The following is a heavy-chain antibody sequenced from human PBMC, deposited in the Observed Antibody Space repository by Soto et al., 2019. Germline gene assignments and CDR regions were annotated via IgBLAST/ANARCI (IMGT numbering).Heavy chain of an antibody. J-gene: IGHJ4*02. CDR3: ARDPSIEARLRIDY. Sequence: GGSLRLSCAASGFTFSSYGMHWVRQAPGKGLEWVAVIWYDGSNKYYADSVKGRFTISRDNSKNTLYLQMNSLRAEDTAVYYCARDPSIEARLRIDYWGQGTLVTGSS. CDR1: GFTFSSYG. D-gene: IGHD6-6*01. CDR2: IWYDGSNK. V-gene: IGHV3-33*01.